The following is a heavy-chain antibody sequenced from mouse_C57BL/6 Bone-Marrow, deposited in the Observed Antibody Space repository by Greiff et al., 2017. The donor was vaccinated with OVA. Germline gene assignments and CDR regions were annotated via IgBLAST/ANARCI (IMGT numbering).Heavy chain of an antibody. Sequence: QVQLKESGAELVKPGASVKISCKASGYAFSSYWMNWVKQRPGKGLEWIGQIYPGDGDTNYNGKFKGKATLTADKSSSTAYMQLSSLTSEDSAVYFCARRNGSSSWFAYWGQGTLVTVSA. J-gene: IGHJ3*01. V-gene: IGHV1-80*01. CDR2: IYPGDGDT. CDR3: ARRNGSSSWFAY. CDR1: GYAFSSYW. D-gene: IGHD1-1*01.